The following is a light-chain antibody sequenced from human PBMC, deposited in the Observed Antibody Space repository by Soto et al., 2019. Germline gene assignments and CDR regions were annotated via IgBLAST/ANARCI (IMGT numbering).Light chain of an antibody. Sequence: DIQMTQSPSSLSASVGDRVTITCRASQSLSTYLNWYQQKPGKAPELLIYSASSLQSGVPSRFSGSGSGTGFTLTISSLQPEDFGTYFCQQSYSTPLTFGGGTKVEIK. V-gene: IGKV1-39*01. CDR1: QSLSTY. J-gene: IGKJ4*01. CDR2: SAS. CDR3: QQSYSTPLT.